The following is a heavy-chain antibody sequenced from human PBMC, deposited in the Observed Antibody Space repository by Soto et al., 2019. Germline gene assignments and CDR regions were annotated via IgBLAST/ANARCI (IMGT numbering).Heavy chain of an antibody. CDR2: ISYDGSNK. CDR1: GFTFSSYG. D-gene: IGHD6-19*01. V-gene: IGHV3-30*03. J-gene: IGHJ3*01. Sequence: PGGSLRLSCAASGFTFSSYGMHWVRQAPGKGLEWVAVISYDGSNKYYAESVKGRFTISRDNSKNTVSLQMNSLKVEDTAVYYCSLSPPYHDPPGWLTAWGQGTMVTVSS. CDR3: SLSPPYHDPPGWLTA.